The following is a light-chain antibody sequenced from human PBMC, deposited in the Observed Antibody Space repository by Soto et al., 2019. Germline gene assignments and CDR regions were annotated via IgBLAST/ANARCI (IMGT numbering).Light chain of an antibody. CDR3: AAWDDSLNGPHVV. Sequence: QSVLTQPPSASGTPGQRVTISCSGSSSNIGSNTVNWYQQLPGTAPKLLIYSNNQRPSGVPDRFSGSKSGTSASLAISGLQSEDEADYYCAAWDDSLNGPHVVFGGETKVTVL. V-gene: IGLV1-44*01. CDR2: SNN. CDR1: SSNIGSNT. J-gene: IGLJ2*01.